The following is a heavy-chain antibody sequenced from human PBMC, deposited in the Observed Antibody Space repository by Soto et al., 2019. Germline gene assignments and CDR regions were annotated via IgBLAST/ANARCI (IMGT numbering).Heavy chain of an antibody. CDR2: INAGNGNT. J-gene: IGHJ3*02. D-gene: IGHD3-22*01. V-gene: IGHV1-3*01. CDR1: GYPFTSYA. CDR3: ARDAYDSSGYYYRAFDI. Sequence: ASVKVSCKASGYPFTSYAMHWVRQSPGQRLEWMGWINAGNGNTKYSQKFQGRVTITRDTSASTAYMELSRLRSEDTAVYYCARDAYDSSGYYYRAFDIWGQGKVVTVS.